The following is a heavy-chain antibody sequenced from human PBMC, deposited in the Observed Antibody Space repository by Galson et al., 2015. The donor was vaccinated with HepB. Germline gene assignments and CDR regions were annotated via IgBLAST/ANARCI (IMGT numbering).Heavy chain of an antibody. CDR1: GFIVSNNF. J-gene: IGHJ3*02. D-gene: IGHD6-19*01. V-gene: IGHV3-66*01. CDR2: IYSGGST. Sequence: SLRLSCAASGFIVSNNFMTWVRQVPGKGLEWVSVIYSGGSTFYSDSVKGRFTISRDNYKNTLYLQMNSLRAEDTAVYYCASAVAGHLLFDIWGQGTMVTVSS. CDR3: ASAVAGHLLFDI.